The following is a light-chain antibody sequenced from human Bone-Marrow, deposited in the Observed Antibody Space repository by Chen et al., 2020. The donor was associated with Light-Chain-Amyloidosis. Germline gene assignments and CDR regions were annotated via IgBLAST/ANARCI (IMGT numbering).Light chain of an antibody. J-gene: IGKJ2*01. Sequence: DAVLTQSPLSLPVTLGQPASISCRSSQSLVYSDGNTYLTWLQQRPGQSPRRLIYKVSNRDSGVPDRFSGSGSGTDFTLKISRVEAEDVGIYYCMQGTHWRSFGQGTKLQIK. CDR3: MQGTHWRS. V-gene: IGKV2-30*01. CDR2: KVS. CDR1: QSLVYSDGNTY.